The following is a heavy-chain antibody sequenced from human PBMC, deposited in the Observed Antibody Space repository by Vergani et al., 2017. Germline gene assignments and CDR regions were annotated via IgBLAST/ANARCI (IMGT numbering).Heavy chain of an antibody. D-gene: IGHD2-8*01. Sequence: EVQLVESGGGLVKPGGSLRLSCAASRFTFSSYSMNWVRQAPGKGLEWVSSISSSSSYIFYADSVKGRFTIPRDNAKNSLYLQMNSLRAEDTAVYFCASWCSLSYWGQGTLVTVSS. CDR1: RFTFSSYS. V-gene: IGHV3-21*01. J-gene: IGHJ4*02. CDR3: ASWCSLSY. CDR2: ISSSSSYI.